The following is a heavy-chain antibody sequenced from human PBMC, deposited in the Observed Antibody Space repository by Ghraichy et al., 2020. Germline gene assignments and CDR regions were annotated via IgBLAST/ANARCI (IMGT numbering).Heavy chain of an antibody. J-gene: IGHJ4*02. Sequence: ASVKVSCKASGHTFTEFSIHWVRQAPGKGLEWMGGFDPEDGETIYAQKFQGRVTMTEDTSTDTAYMELSSLRSEDTAVYYCATDSNYYGSCTCSHFDYWGQGTLVTVSS. V-gene: IGHV1-24*01. D-gene: IGHD3-10*01. CDR2: FDPEDGET. CDR1: GHTFTEFS. CDR3: ATDSNYYGSCTCSHFDY.